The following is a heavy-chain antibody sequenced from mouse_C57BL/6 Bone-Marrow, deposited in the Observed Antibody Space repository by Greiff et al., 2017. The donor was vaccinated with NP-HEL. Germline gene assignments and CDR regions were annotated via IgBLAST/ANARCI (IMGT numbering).Heavy chain of an antibody. CDR3: ASGDFDV. Sequence: QVHVKQPGAELVKPGASVKMSCKASGYTFTSYWITWVKQRPGQGLEWIGDIYPGSGSTNYNEKFKSKATLTVDTSSSTAYMQLSSLTSEDSAVYYCASGDFDVWGTGTTVTVSS. CDR1: GYTFTSYW. CDR2: IYPGSGST. V-gene: IGHV1-55*01. J-gene: IGHJ1*03.